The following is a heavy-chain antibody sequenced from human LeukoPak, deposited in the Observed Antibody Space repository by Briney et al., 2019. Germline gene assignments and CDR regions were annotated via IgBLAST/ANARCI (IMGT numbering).Heavy chain of an antibody. CDR3: AGVGRARVY. CDR1: GFTFSSSW. CDR2: VNTDGIIT. J-gene: IGHJ4*02. Sequence: GGSLRLSCVASGFTFSSSWMHWVRQAPGKGLVWVSRVNTDGIITTYADSVKGRFTISRDNAKNTLYLQMNSLRAEDTAVYYCAGVGRARVYWGQGTLVTVSS. D-gene: IGHD2-15*01. V-gene: IGHV3-74*01.